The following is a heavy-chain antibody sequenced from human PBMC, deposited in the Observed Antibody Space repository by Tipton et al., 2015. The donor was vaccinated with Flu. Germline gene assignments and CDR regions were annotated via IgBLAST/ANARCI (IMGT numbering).Heavy chain of an antibody. CDR2: IVVGSGNT. CDR3: ARAPSYGSGSYH. J-gene: IGHJ5*02. V-gene: IGHV1-58*02. CDR1: GFTFTSSA. Sequence: QLVQSGPEVKKPGTSVKVSCKASGFTFTSSAMQWVRQARGQRLEWIGWIVVGSGNTNYAQKFQERVTITRDMSTSTAYMELRSLRSDDTAVYYCARAPSYGSGSYHWGQGTLVTVSS. D-gene: IGHD3-10*01.